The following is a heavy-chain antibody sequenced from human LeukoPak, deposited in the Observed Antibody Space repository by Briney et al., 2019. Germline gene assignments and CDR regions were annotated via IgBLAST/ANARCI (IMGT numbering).Heavy chain of an antibody. CDR3: ARVGDFRGGRFDP. V-gene: IGHV4-34*01. Sequence: SETLSLTCAVYGGSFSGYYWSWIRQPPGKGLEWIGEINHSGSTNYNPSLKSRVTISVDTSKNQFSLKLSSVTAADTAVYYCARVGDFRGGRFDPWGQGTLVTVSS. J-gene: IGHJ5*02. CDR2: INHSGST. D-gene: IGHD2-21*02. CDR1: GGSFSGYY.